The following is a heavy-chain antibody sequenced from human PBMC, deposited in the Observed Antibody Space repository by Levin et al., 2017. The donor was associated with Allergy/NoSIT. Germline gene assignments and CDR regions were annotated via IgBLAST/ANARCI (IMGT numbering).Heavy chain of an antibody. Sequence: SETLSLTCAVSGDSITSNSYYWGWIRQPPGKGLEWIGAIFYNGRASYNPSLKSRVTISIDTSKNQFSLKLTSVTAADTAVYYCARRGDYWGQGTRVTVSS. CDR2: IFYNGRA. CDR1: GDSITSNSYY. V-gene: IGHV4-39*01. J-gene: IGHJ4*02. CDR3: ARRGDY. D-gene: IGHD3-16*01.